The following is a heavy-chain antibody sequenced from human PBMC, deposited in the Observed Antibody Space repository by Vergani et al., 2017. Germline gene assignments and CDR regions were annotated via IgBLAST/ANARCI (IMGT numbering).Heavy chain of an antibody. CDR1: GGTFSSYA. V-gene: IGHV1-69*17. CDR2: IIPIFGIA. J-gene: IGHJ6*02. Sequence: QVQLVQSGAEVKKPGSSVKVSCKASGGTFSSYAISWVRQAPGQGLEWMGGIIPIFGIANYAQKFQGRVTITADKSTSTAYMELSSLRSEDTAVYYCARVAVAGSPYYYGMDVWGQGTTVTVSS. CDR3: ARVAVAGSPYYYGMDV. D-gene: IGHD6-19*01.